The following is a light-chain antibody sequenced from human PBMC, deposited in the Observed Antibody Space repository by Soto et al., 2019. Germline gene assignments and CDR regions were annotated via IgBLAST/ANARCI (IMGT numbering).Light chain of an antibody. J-gene: IGKJ1*01. CDR1: QSISSW. CDR2: KAS. V-gene: IGKV1-5*03. CDR3: QQYNSYWT. Sequence: DIQMTQSPSTLSASVGDRVTITCRASQSISSWLAWYQQKPGKAPKLLIYKASSLERGVPSRFSGSGSGTEFTLSISSRQSDDFATYYCQQYNSYWTFGQGTKVEIK.